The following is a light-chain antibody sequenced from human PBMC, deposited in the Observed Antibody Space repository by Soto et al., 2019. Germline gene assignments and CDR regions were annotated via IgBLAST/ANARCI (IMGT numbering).Light chain of an antibody. Sequence: DMQMTQSPSSVSASLGDRVTITCRASQDIHTWLAWYQQKPGQAPKLLIYGASHLQSGVPTRFSGSGSGTDFTLTISSLQPEDFATYYLQQANSFPFTFGPGTRVDV. CDR2: GAS. V-gene: IGKV1-12*01. CDR3: QQANSFPFT. J-gene: IGKJ3*01. CDR1: QDIHTW.